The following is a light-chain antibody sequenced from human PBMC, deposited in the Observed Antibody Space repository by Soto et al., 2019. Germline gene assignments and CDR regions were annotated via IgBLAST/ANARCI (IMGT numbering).Light chain of an antibody. J-gene: IGLJ1*01. CDR3: SSYAGSIL. Sequence: QSALTQPPSASGSPGQSVTISCTGTSSDVGGYKYVSWYQQHPGKAPKLMIHEVTKRPSGVPDRFSGSKSGNTASLTVSWLQAEDEADYYCSSYAGSILFGTGTKLTVL. CDR1: SSDVGGYKY. CDR2: EVT. V-gene: IGLV2-8*01.